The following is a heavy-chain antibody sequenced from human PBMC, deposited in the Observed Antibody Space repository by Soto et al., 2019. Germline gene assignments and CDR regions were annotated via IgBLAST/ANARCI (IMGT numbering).Heavy chain of an antibody. CDR1: GYTFTSYD. V-gene: IGHV1-8*01. Sequence: ASVKFSCKASGYTFTSYDINWGRQATGQGLEWMGWMNPNSGNTGYAQKFQGRVTMTRNTSISTAYMELSSLISVDTAVYYCARTYCSSSSCYDYWGQGTLVTVSS. CDR2: MNPNSGNT. D-gene: IGHD2-2*01. CDR3: ARTYCSSSSCYDY. J-gene: IGHJ4*02.